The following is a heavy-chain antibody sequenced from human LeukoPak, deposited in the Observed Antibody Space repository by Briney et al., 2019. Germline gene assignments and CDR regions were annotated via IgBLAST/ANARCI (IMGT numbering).Heavy chain of an antibody. J-gene: IGHJ4*02. V-gene: IGHV4-39*01. D-gene: IGHD3-16*02. Sequence: SESLSLTCTVSGGPISSSSYYWGWIRQPPGKGLEWIGSIYYSGSTYYNPSLKSRVTISVDTSKNQFSLKLSSVTAADTAVYYCARRYSQSSYYFDYWGQGTLVTVSS. CDR2: IYYSGST. CDR3: ARRYSQSSYYFDY. CDR1: GGPISSSSYY.